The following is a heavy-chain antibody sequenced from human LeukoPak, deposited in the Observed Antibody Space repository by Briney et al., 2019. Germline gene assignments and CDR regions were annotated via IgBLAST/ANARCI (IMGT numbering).Heavy chain of an antibody. Sequence: GGSLRLSCAASGFTFSSYGMHWVRQAPGKGLEWVAFIRYDGSNKYYADSVKGRFTISRDNSKNTLYLQMISLRAEDTAVYYCAKDLNMVRGVMEVWGQGTLVTVSS. D-gene: IGHD3-10*01. CDR3: AKDLNMVRGVMEV. V-gene: IGHV3-30*02. CDR1: GFTFSSYG. CDR2: IRYDGSNK. J-gene: IGHJ4*02.